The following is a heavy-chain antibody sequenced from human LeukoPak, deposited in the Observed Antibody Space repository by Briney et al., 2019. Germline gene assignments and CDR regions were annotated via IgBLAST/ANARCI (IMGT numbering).Heavy chain of an antibody. J-gene: IGHJ6*03. Sequence: GGSLRLSCAASGFTFSSYGMHWVRQAPGKGLEWVAVISYDGSNKYYADSVKGRFTISRDNSKNTLYLQMNSLRAEDTAVYYCAKDHVVAATIQYYYYMDVWGKGTTVTISS. CDR3: AKDHVVAATIQYYYYMDV. CDR1: GFTFSSYG. V-gene: IGHV3-30*18. D-gene: IGHD2-15*01. CDR2: ISYDGSNK.